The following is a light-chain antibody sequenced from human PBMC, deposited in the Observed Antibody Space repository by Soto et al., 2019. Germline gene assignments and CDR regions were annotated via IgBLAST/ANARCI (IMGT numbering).Light chain of an antibody. CDR3: NSYTSDTTRV. CDR1: SNDIGDYNH. V-gene: IGLV2-14*03. CDR2: DVS. J-gene: IGLJ3*02. Sequence: QSALTQPASVSGSPGQSITISCTGTSNDIGDYNHVSWYQQHPGKAPKLLIYDVSNRPSGVSDRFSGSKSGNTASLTIYGLQAEDEADYYCNSYTSDTTRVFGGGTKLTVL.